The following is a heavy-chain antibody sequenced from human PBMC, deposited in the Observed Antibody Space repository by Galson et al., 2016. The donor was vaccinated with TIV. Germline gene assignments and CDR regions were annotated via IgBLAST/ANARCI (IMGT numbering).Heavy chain of an antibody. J-gene: IGHJ4*02. CDR1: GYKFTTYP. Sequence: SVKVSCKASGYKFTTYPISWVRQAPGQGPVWMGWINPYSSDRRIIQKFAGRATMTVDASTSTSYMEMRSLRPDDTAIYYCTRESKAGYNSGWVDSWGQGTLVTVSS. CDR2: INPYSSDR. D-gene: IGHD5-12*01. V-gene: IGHV1-18*01. CDR3: TRESKAGYNSGWVDS.